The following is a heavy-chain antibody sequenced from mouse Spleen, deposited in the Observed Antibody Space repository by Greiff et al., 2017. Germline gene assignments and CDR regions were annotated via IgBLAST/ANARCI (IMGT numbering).Heavy chain of an antibody. Sequence: VQLQQSGPDLVKPGASVKISCKASGYTFSSSWMNWVKQRPGKGLEWIGRIYPGDGDTNYNGKFKGKATLTADKSSSTAYMQLSSLTSEDSAVYFCARSGDYGSSYDYFDYWGQGTTLTVSS. J-gene: IGHJ2*01. CDR3: ARSGDYGSSYDYFDY. V-gene: IGHV1-82*01. D-gene: IGHD1-1*01. CDR1: GYTFSSSW. CDR2: IYPGDGDT.